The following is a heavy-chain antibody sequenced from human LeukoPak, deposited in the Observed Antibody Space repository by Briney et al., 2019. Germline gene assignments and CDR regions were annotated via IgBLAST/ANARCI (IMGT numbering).Heavy chain of an antibody. V-gene: IGHV4-59*01. Sequence: SETLSLTCTVSGGSIGSYYWSWIRQPPGKGLEWIGYIYYSGSTNYNPSLKSRVTISVDTSKNQFSLKLSSVTAADTAVYYCARADIVVVPAAGPAFDIWGQGTMVTVSS. CDR3: ARADIVVVPAAGPAFDI. CDR1: GGSIGSYY. CDR2: IYYSGST. J-gene: IGHJ3*02. D-gene: IGHD2-2*01.